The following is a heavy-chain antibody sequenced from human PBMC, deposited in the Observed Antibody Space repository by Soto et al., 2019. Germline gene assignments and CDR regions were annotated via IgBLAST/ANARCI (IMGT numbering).Heavy chain of an antibody. CDR3: ARGAQDILTAYYKAFYYYYYGMDV. Sequence: SVKVSCKASGGTFSSYAISWVRQAPGQGLEWMGGIIPIFGTANYAQKFQGRVTITADESTSTAYMELSSLRSEDTAVYYCARGAQDILTAYYKAFYYYYYGMDVWGQGTTVPVSS. D-gene: IGHD3-9*01. V-gene: IGHV1-69*01. CDR1: GGTFSSYA. CDR2: IIPIFGTA. J-gene: IGHJ6*01.